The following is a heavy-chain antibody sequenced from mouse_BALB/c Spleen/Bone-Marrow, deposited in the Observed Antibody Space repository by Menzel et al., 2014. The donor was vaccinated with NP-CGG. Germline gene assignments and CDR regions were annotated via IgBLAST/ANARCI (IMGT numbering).Heavy chain of an antibody. J-gene: IGHJ3*01. CDR3: ARNYYGSFAY. CDR1: GFTFSNYA. Sequence: EVNVVDSGGDLVKPGGSLKLSCAAPGFTFSNYALSWVRQTPEKRLEWVASISTGGSTYYLDSVKGRFTISRDSARNILYLQMSSLRSEDTAMYYCARNYYGSFAYWGQGTLVTVSA. V-gene: IGHV5-6-5*01. CDR2: ISTGGST. D-gene: IGHD1-1*01.